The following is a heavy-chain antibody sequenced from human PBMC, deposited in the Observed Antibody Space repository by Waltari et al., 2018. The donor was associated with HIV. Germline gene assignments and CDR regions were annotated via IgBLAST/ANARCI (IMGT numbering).Heavy chain of an antibody. CDR3: SKARGFEVARPRPFDY. Sequence: EVHLLESGGGLVQPGGSLRLSCAASGFTFGTYAMSWVRQAPGKGLEWVSGISGTGSTTEYAESVKGRFTISRDNSKNTLFLQMNSLRGEDSAIYYCSKARGFEVARPRPFDYWGQGTLVTVSS. D-gene: IGHD5-12*01. CDR1: GFTFGTYA. CDR2: ISGTGSTT. J-gene: IGHJ4*02. V-gene: IGHV3-23*01.